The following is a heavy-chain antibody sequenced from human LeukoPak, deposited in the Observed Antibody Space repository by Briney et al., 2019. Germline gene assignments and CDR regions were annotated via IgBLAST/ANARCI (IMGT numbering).Heavy chain of an antibody. CDR2: IKQDGSEK. D-gene: IGHD2-2*01. Sequence: GGSLRLSCAASGFTFSSYWMSWVRQAPGKGLEWVANIKQDGSEKYYVDSVEGRFTISRDNAKNSLYLQMNSLRAEDTAVYYCASGQRYQLHSHPPDAFDIWGQGTMVTVSS. CDR3: ASGQRYQLHSHPPDAFDI. CDR1: GFTFSSYW. J-gene: IGHJ3*02. V-gene: IGHV3-7*01.